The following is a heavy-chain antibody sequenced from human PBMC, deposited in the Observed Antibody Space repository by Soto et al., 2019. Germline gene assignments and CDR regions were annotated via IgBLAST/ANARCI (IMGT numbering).Heavy chain of an antibody. J-gene: IGHJ6*03. D-gene: IGHD3-16*02. CDR3: ARGNYDYIWGSYRSAPNYYYYMDV. V-gene: IGHV3-33*01. Sequence: GGSLRLSCAASGFTFSSYGMHWVRQAPGKGLEWVAVLWYDGSNKYYADSVKGRFTISRDNSKNTLYLQMNSLRAEDTAVYYCARGNYDYIWGSYRSAPNYYYYMDVWGKGTTVTVSS. CDR2: LWYDGSNK. CDR1: GFTFSSYG.